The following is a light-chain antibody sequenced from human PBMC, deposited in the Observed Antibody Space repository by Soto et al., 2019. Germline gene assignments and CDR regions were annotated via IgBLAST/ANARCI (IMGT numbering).Light chain of an antibody. CDR3: QQRT. Sequence: DIVLTQSPATLSLSPGERATPSCRASQSISSYLAWYQQKPGQAPRLLIHDASHRATGVPARFSGRGSGTDFTLTISSLEPEDFAVYYCQQRTFGQGTRLEIK. CDR1: QSISSY. J-gene: IGKJ5*01. CDR2: DAS. V-gene: IGKV3-11*01.